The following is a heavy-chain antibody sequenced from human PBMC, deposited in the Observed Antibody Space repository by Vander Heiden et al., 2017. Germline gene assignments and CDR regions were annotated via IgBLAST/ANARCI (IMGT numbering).Heavy chain of an antibody. CDR3: ARDTNPKN. D-gene: IGHD3-3*01. J-gene: IGHJ4*02. Sequence: EVQLVETGGGLIQPGGSPRLSCAASRFTVSRNSMAMVPQAHGKGLDWVSVIYSSGSTFYADSVKGRFTISRDNSKNTLFLQMNSMRAEDTAMYYCARDTNPKNWGQGTLVTVSS. V-gene: IGHV3-53*02. CDR2: IYSSGST. CDR1: RFTVSRNS.